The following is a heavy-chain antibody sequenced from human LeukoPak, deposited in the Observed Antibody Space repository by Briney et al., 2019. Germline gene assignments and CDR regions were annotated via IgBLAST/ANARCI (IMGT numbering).Heavy chain of an antibody. CDR3: ATDLGDSSGFPYYYYGMDV. CDR1: GYTFTSYD. J-gene: IGHJ6*02. V-gene: IGHV1-24*01. CDR2: FDPEDGET. Sequence: ASVNVSCKASGYTFTSYDINWVRQATGQGLEWMGGFDPEDGETIYAQKFQGRVTMTEDTSTDTAYMELSSLRSEDTAVYYCATDLGDSSGFPYYYYGMDVWGQGTTVTVSS. D-gene: IGHD3-22*01.